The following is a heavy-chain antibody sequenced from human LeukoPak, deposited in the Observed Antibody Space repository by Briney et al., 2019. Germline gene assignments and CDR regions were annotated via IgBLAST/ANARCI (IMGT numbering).Heavy chain of an antibody. V-gene: IGHV4-39*01. Sequence: SETLSLTCTVSGGSISSGGYYWSWIGQHPGTGLEWIGYIYYSGSTYYNPSLKSRVTISVDTSKNQFSLKLSSVTAADTAVYYCARQPRAGAVGGAFDIWGQGTMVTVSS. CDR3: ARQPRAGAVGGAFDI. CDR1: GGSISSGGYY. J-gene: IGHJ3*02. D-gene: IGHD6-19*01. CDR2: IYYSGST.